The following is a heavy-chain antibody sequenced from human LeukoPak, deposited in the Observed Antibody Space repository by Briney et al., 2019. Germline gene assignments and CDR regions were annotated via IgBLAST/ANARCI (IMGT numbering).Heavy chain of an antibody. CDR1: GGSFSGYY. CDR3: ACHIVVVPAAPPNNNWFDP. D-gene: IGHD2-2*01. Sequence: SETLSLTCAVYGGSFSGYYWSWIRQPPGKGLEWIGEINHSGSTNYNPSLKSRVTISVDTPKNQFSLKLSSVTAADTAVYYCACHIVVVPAAPPNNNWFDPWGQGTLVTVSS. J-gene: IGHJ5*02. CDR2: INHSGST. V-gene: IGHV4-34*01.